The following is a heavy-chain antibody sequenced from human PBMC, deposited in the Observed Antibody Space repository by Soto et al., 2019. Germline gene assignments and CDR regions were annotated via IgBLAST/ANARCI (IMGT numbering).Heavy chain of an antibody. V-gene: IGHV3-30-3*02. J-gene: IGHJ6*02. CDR1: GFTFSSYA. CDR2: ISYDGSNK. CDR3: AKRDGPGQWLVIYYYYGMDV. Sequence: PGGSLRLSCAASGFTFSSYAMHWVRQAPGKGLEWVAVISYDGSNKYYADSVKGRFTISRDNSKNTLYLQMNSLRAEDTAVYYCAKRDGPGQWLVIYYYYGMDVWGQGTTVTVSS. D-gene: IGHD6-19*01.